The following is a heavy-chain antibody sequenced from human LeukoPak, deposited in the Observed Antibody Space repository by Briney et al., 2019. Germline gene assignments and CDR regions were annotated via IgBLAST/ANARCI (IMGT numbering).Heavy chain of an antibody. J-gene: IGHJ4*02. CDR1: GFTFSNAW. Sequence: GGSLRLSCAASGFTFSNAWMSWVRQAPGKGLEWVGRIKSKTDGGTTDYAAPVKGRFTISRDDSKNTLYLQMNSLKTEDTAVYYCTTDPPQPEWEPTDYWGQGTLVTVSS. D-gene: IGHD1-26*01. CDR3: TTDPPQPEWEPTDY. CDR2: IKSKTDGGTT. V-gene: IGHV3-15*01.